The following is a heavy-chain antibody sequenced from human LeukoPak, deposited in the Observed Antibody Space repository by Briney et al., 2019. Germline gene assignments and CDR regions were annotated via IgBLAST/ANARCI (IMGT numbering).Heavy chain of an antibody. V-gene: IGHV1-18*01. CDR3: ARDPYDTDAFDI. CDR2: ISVYNGNT. Sequence: GASVKVSCKASGYTFTSYAISWVRQAPEQGLEWMGWISVYNGNTDYAQKLQGRVTMTTDTSTSTTYMELRSLRSDDTAVYYCARDPYDTDAFDIWGQGTMVTVSS. D-gene: IGHD3-22*01. J-gene: IGHJ3*02. CDR1: GYTFTSYA.